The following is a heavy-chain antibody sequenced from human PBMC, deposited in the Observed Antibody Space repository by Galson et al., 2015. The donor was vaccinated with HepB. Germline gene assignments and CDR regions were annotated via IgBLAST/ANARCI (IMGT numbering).Heavy chain of an antibody. CDR1: GFTFSSYS. D-gene: IGHD1-26*01. CDR3: ARAEISGSYSDRYAMDV. Sequence: SLRLSCAASGFTFSSYSMNWVRQAPGKGLEWVSYISSSSSTIYYADSVKGRFTISRDNAKNSPYLQMNSLRDEDTAVYYCARAEISGSYSDRYAMDVWGQGTTVTVSS. CDR2: ISSSSSTI. J-gene: IGHJ6*02. V-gene: IGHV3-48*02.